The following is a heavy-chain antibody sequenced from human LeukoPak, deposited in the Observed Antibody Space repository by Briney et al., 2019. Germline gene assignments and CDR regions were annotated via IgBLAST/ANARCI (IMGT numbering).Heavy chain of an antibody. V-gene: IGHV4-4*07. Sequence: SQTLSLTCTVSGGSISSYYWSWIRQPAGKGLEWIGRIYTSGSTNYNPSLKSRVTMSVDTSKNQFSLKLSSVTAADTAVYYCARDPTYYGDYQPWGQGTLVTVSS. CDR1: GGSISSYY. CDR3: ARDPTYYGDYQP. CDR2: IYTSGST. J-gene: IGHJ5*02. D-gene: IGHD4-17*01.